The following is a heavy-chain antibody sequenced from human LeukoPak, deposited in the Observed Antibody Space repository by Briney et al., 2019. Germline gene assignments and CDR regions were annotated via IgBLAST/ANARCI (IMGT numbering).Heavy chain of an antibody. CDR1: GFTFSSYA. CDR3: ARGAPIPGYSSGWYFSDYYYYMDV. V-gene: IGHV3-30*03. CDR2: FPYDGSNR. Sequence: GSLRLSCAAPGFTFSSYAMSWVRQAPGKGLEWVAVFPYDGSNRYADSVKGRFTISRDNSKNTLYLQVNSLRSEDTAVYYCARGAPIPGYSSGWYFSDYYYYMDVWGKGTTVTISS. J-gene: IGHJ6*03. D-gene: IGHD6-13*01.